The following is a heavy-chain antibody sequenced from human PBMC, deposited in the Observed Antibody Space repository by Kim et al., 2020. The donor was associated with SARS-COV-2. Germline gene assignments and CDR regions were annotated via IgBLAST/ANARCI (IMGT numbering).Heavy chain of an antibody. Sequence: GGSLRLSCAASGFTFDDYTMHWVRQAPGKGLEWVSLISWDGGSTYYADSVKGRFTISRDNSKNSLYLQMNSLRTEDTALYYCAKTGVYRSYYYFDYWGQGTLVTVSS. CDR2: ISWDGGST. CDR3: AKTGVYRSYYYFDY. CDR1: GFTFDDYT. J-gene: IGHJ4*02. D-gene: IGHD2-8*02. V-gene: IGHV3-43*01.